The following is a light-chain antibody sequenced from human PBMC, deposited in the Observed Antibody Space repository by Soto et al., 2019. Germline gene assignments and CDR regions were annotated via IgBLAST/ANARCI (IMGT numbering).Light chain of an antibody. CDR1: SRVVGAYNY. Sequence: VLTQPRSVSGSPGQSVTISCTGTSRVVGAYNYVSWYQQHPGKAPKLMIYDVSKRPSGVPDRFSGSKSGNTASLTISGLQAEDEADYYCCSYAGSDTYVFGIGTKVTVL. J-gene: IGLJ1*01. V-gene: IGLV2-11*01. CDR2: DVS. CDR3: CSYAGSDTYV.